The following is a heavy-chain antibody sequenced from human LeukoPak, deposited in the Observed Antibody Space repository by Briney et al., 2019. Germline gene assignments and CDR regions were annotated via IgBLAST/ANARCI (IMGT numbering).Heavy chain of an antibody. CDR1: GYTFTGYY. V-gene: IGHV1-18*04. CDR2: ISAYNGNT. Sequence: ASVKVSCKASGYTFTGYYMHWVRQAPGQGLEWMGWISAYNGNTNYAQKLQGRVTMTTDTSTSTAYMELRSLRSDDTAVYYCARDPYGSGSYSDYWGQGTLVTVSS. D-gene: IGHD3-10*01. CDR3: ARDPYGSGSYSDY. J-gene: IGHJ4*02.